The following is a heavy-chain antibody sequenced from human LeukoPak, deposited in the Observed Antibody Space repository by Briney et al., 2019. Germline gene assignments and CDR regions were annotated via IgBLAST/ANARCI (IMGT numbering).Heavy chain of an antibody. V-gene: IGHV3-23*01. CDR1: GFTFSSYA. CDR3: AREDKATIYD. D-gene: IGHD5-24*01. CDR2: ISGSGGST. Sequence: GGSLRLSCAASGFTFSSYAMSWVRQAPGKGLEWVSDISGSGGSTNYADSVKGRFTTSRDKSKNTLYLQMKSLRVEDTAVYYCAREDKATIYDWGQGTLVTVSS. J-gene: IGHJ4*02.